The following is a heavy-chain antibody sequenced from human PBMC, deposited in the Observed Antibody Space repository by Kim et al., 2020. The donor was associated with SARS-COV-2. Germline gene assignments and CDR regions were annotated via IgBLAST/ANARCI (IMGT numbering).Heavy chain of an antibody. Sequence: SETLSLTCTVSGGSISSSSYYWGWIRQPPGKGLEWIGSIYYSGSTYYNPSLKSRVTISVDTSKNQFSLKLSSVTAADTTVYYCARLGLWFGKYYYGMDVWGQGTTVTVSS. CDR2: IYYSGST. V-gene: IGHV4-39*07. J-gene: IGHJ6*02. CDR1: GGSISSSSYY. D-gene: IGHD3-10*01. CDR3: ARLGLWFGKYYYGMDV.